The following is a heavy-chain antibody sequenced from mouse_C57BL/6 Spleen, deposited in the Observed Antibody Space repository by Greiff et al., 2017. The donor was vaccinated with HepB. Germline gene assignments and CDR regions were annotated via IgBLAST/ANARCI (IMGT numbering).Heavy chain of an antibody. CDR1: GYTFTSYW. CDR3: ARHYGSSLWYFDV. Sequence: VQLKQPGAELVKPGASVKMSCKASGYTFTSYWITWVKQRPGQGLEWIGDIYPGSGSTNYNEKFKSKATLTVDTSSSTAYMQLSSLTSEDSAVYYCARHYGSSLWYFDVWGTGTTVTVSS. V-gene: IGHV1-55*01. J-gene: IGHJ1*03. D-gene: IGHD1-1*01. CDR2: IYPGSGST.